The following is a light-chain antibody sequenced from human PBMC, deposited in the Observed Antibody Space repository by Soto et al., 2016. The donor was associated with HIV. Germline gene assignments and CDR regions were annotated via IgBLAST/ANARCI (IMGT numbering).Light chain of an antibody. CDR2: ATY. V-gene: IGKV1-12*01. CDR3: QQAGAFPLT. J-gene: IGKJ4*01. CDR1: QAINSR. Sequence: DIQMTQSPSSVSASVGDRVTITCRASQAINSRLAWYQQNPEKAPEVLITATYTLQDGVPSRFSGSASGGTGTDFTLTIDSLQPEDFATYYCQQAGAFPLTFGGGTKVQI.